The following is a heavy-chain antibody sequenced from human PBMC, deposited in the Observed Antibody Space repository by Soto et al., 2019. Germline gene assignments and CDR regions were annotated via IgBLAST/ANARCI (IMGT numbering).Heavy chain of an antibody. CDR1: GASISSGGHY. J-gene: IGHJ5*02. CDR3: ARIIQINDYVWGSYRPNWFDP. V-gene: IGHV4-31*03. D-gene: IGHD3-16*02. Sequence: PSETLSLTCTVSGASISSGGHYWSWIRQHPGKGLEWIGYIYYSGSTYDNPSLKSRVTISVDTSKNQFSLKLNSVTAADTAVYYCARIIQINDYVWGSYRPNWFDPWGQGTLVTVPS. CDR2: IYYSGST.